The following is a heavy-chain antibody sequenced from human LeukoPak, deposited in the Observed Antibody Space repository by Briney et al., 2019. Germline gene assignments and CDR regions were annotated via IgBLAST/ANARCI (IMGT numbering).Heavy chain of an antibody. CDR3: ASLYSSSWYTIVGDWFDP. V-gene: IGHV3-21*01. CDR1: GFTFSSYR. Sequence: PGGSLRLSCAASGFTFSSYRMNWVRQAPGKGLEWVSSISSSSSYIYYADSVKGRFTISRDNAKNSLYLQMNSLRAEDTAVYYCASLYSSSWYTIVGDWFDPWGQGTLVTVSS. J-gene: IGHJ5*02. D-gene: IGHD6-13*01. CDR2: ISSSSSYI.